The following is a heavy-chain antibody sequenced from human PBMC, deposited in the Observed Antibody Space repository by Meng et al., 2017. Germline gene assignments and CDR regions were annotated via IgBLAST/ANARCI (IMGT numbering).Heavy chain of an antibody. CDR2: INGGNGNT. J-gene: IGHJ4*02. CDR3: ARGNYDILTRYYIILDF. V-gene: IGHV1-3*01. CDR1: GYSFTRFA. D-gene: IGHD3-9*01. Sequence: ASVKVSCKTSGYSFTRFALHWVRQAPGQRLEWMGWINGGNGNTKYSQKFQGRVTITRDTSASTAYMELSSLRSEDTAVYFCARGNYDILTRYYIILDFWAQGTLVTVSS.